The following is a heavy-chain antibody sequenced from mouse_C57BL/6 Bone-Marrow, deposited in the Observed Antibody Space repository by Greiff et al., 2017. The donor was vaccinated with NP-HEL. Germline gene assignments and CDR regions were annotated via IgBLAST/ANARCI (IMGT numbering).Heavy chain of an antibody. J-gene: IGHJ1*03. V-gene: IGHV14-2*01. CDR2: IDPEDGET. CDR3: ARVYWYFDV. Sequence: EVKLQESGAELVKPGASVKLSCTASGFNIKDYYMHWVKQRTEQGLEWIGRIDPEDGETKYAPKFQGKATITAGTSSNTAYLQLSSLTSEDTAVYYCARVYWYFDVWGTGTTVTVSS. CDR1: GFNIKDYY.